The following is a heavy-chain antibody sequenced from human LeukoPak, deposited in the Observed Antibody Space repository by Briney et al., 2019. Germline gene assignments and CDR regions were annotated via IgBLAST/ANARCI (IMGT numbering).Heavy chain of an antibody. CDR2: KDYSGST. Sequence: SETLSLTCTVSGGSISRYYWSWIRQPPGKGLEWIGYKDYSGSTNYNRSLKSRVTISVDTSKNQFSLKLSSVTAADTAVYYCARESITMVRYYYYYMDVWGKGTTVTISS. D-gene: IGHD3-10*01. J-gene: IGHJ6*03. CDR3: ARESITMVRYYYYYMDV. CDR1: GGSISRYY. V-gene: IGHV4-59*01.